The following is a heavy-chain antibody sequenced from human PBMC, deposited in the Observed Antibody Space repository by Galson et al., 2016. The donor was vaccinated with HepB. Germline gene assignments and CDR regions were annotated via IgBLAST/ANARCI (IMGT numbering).Heavy chain of an antibody. CDR2: ISDDENYH. V-gene: IGHV3-30*04. Sequence: SLRLSCAASGFTFRIHTLYWLRQPPGKGLEWVAFISDDENYHYYSDSVKGRFTISRDNSNNTLYLQMNSLRPDDTAVYYCARVWRSMFDPWGQGTLVTVSS. J-gene: IGHJ5*02. CDR3: ARVWRSMFDP. CDR1: GFTFRIHT. D-gene: IGHD3-3*01.